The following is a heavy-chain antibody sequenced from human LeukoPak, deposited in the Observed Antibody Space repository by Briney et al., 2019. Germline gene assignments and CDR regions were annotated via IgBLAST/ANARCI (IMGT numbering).Heavy chain of an antibody. CDR2: ISYDGSNK. D-gene: IGHD3-10*01. CDR1: GFTFSSYA. Sequence: GGSLRLSCAASGFTFSSYAMHWVRQAPGKGLEGVAIISYDGSNKYYADSVNGRFTISRDNSKNPLYLQLNSLRVEDMAVYYCARETVLLWFGGVGVAFDIWGQGTMVTVSS. CDR3: ARETVLLWFGGVGVAFDI. V-gene: IGHV3-30-3*01. J-gene: IGHJ3*02.